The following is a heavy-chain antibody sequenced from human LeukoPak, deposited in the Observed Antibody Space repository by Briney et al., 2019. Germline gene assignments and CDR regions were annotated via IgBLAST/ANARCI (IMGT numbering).Heavy chain of an antibody. V-gene: IGHV1-18*01. CDR3: ARDPGWDTAMVPDY. J-gene: IGHJ4*02. Sequence: ASVTVSCTASGYTFTRYGNSWVRQAPGQGNEWMGWISAYNGNTNYAQKLQGRVTMTTDTSTSTAYMELRSLRSDDTAVYYCARDPGWDTAMVPDYWGQGTLVTVSS. CDR1: GYTFTRYG. D-gene: IGHD5-18*01. CDR2: ISAYNGNT.